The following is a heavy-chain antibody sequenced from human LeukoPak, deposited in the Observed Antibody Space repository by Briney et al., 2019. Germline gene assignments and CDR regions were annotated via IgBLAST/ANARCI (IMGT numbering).Heavy chain of an antibody. J-gene: IGHJ3*02. CDR2: IYYSGST. Sequence: PGGSLRLSCAASGLTVSSNYMSWVRQAPGTGLEGASYIYYSGSTYYDASLKSRVTISRDTSKNQFYLKLSCVTAADTAVYYCARGEKGSMTRTFDIWGQGTMVTVSS. CDR1: GLTVSSNY. CDR3: ARGEKGSMTRTFDI. V-gene: IGHV3-53*05. D-gene: IGHD3-10*01.